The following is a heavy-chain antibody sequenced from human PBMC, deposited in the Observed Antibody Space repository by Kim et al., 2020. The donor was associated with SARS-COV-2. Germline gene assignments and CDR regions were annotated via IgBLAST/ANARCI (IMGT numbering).Heavy chain of an antibody. V-gene: IGHV3-49*03. Sequence: GGSLRLSCTASGFTFGDYAMSWFRQAPGKGLEWVGFIRSKAYGGTTEYAASVKGRFTISRDDSKSIAYLQMNSLKTEDTAVYYCTRGGRYGDYLNFDYWGQGTLVTVSS. CDR1: GFTFGDYA. J-gene: IGHJ4*02. CDR3: TRGGRYGDYLNFDY. CDR2: IRSKAYGGTT. D-gene: IGHD4-17*01.